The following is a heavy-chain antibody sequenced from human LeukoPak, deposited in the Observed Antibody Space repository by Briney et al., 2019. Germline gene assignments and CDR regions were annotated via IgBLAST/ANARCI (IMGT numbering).Heavy chain of an antibody. CDR3: ARGGRAYSSSSAPSDY. CDR1: GYTFTSYD. D-gene: IGHD6-6*01. Sequence: GASVKVSCKASGYTFTSYDINWVRQATGQGLEWMGWMNPNSGNTGYAQKFQGRVTITRNTSISTAYMELSSLRSEDTAVYYCARGGRAYSSSSAPSDYWGQGTLVTVSS. J-gene: IGHJ4*02. V-gene: IGHV1-8*03. CDR2: MNPNSGNT.